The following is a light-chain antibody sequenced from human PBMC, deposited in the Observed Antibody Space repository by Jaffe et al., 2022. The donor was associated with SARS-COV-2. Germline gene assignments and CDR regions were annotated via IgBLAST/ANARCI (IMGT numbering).Light chain of an antibody. CDR2: SAS. CDR1: QSLGTN. J-gene: IGKJ1*01. Sequence: EIVMTQSPATLSVSPGERATLSCRASQSLGTNLAWYQQKPGQSPSLLIYSASIRATGVPARFSGNGSGADFTLTISSLQSEDFAIYYCQQHNDWPRTFGQGTRVEVK. V-gene: IGKV3-15*01. CDR3: QQHNDWPRT.